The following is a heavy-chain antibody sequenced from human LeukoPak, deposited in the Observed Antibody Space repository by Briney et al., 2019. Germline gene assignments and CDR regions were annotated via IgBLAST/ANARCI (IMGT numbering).Heavy chain of an antibody. CDR1: GFTFSSYA. CDR2: ISYDGSNK. V-gene: IGHV3-30*04. Sequence: GGSLRLSCAASGFTFSSYAMHWVRQAPGKGLEWVAVISYDGSNKYYADSVKGRSTISRDNSKNTLYLQMNSLRAEDTAVYYCADGGSTGTYYFDYWGQGTLVTVSS. D-gene: IGHD1-14*01. J-gene: IGHJ4*02. CDR3: ADGGSTGTYYFDY.